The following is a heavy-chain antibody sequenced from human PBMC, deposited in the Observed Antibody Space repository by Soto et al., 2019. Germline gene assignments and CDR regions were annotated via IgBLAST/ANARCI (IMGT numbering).Heavy chain of an antibody. CDR1: GGSISSYY. D-gene: IGHD3-3*01. CDR2: IYYSGST. V-gene: IGHV4-59*01. CDR3: ARTPNYDFWSGYPVLFGY. J-gene: IGHJ4*02. Sequence: PSETLSLTCTVSGGSISSYYWSWIRQPPGKGLEWIGYIYYSGSTNYNPSLKSRVTISVDTSKNQFSLKLSSVTAADTAVYYCARTPNYDFWSGYPVLFGYWGQGTLVTVSS.